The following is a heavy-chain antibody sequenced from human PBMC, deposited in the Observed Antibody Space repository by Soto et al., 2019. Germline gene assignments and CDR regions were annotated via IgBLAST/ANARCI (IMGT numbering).Heavy chain of an antibody. CDR2: IYHSGNT. CDR1: GDSITSSHW. CDR3: AREAASTMIVVAETFDI. V-gene: IGHV4-4*02. J-gene: IGHJ3*02. Sequence: QVQLQESGPGLVKPSGTLSLTCTVSGDSITSSHWWSWVRQPPGKGLEWIGEIYHSGNTKYNPSLESRVTISVDKSNNQFSLNLSSVTAADTTVYYCAREAASTMIVVAETFDIWGQGTMVTVSS. D-gene: IGHD3-22*01.